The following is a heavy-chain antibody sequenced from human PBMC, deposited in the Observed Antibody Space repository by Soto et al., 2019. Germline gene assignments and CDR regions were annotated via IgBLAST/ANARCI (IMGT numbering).Heavy chain of an antibody. V-gene: IGHV3-23*04. D-gene: IGHD6-19*01. CDR2: ISGSGGST. CDR1: GFTVNSHY. J-gene: IGHJ4*02. CDR3: AKSTNEQWLGGY. Sequence: EVQLAESGGGLIQPGGSLRLSCAASGFTVNSHYMSWVRQGPGKGLEWVSVISGSGGSTYYADSVKGRFTISRDNSKNTLYLQMNSLRAEDTAVYYCAKSTNEQWLGGYWGQGTLVTVSS.